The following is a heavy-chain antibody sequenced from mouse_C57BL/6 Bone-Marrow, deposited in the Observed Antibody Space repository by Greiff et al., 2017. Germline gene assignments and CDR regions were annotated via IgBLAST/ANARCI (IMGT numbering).Heavy chain of an antibody. Sequence: QVQLQQPGAELVRLGSSVKLSCKASGYTFTSYWMDWVKQRPGQGLEWIGNIYPSDSETHYNQKFKDKATLTVDKSSSTAYMQLSSLTSEDSAVYYCASSAYYSNYPYYAMDYWGQGTSVTVSS. CDR3: ASSAYYSNYPYYAMDY. J-gene: IGHJ4*01. CDR2: IYPSDSET. V-gene: IGHV1-61*01. D-gene: IGHD2-5*01. CDR1: GYTFTSYW.